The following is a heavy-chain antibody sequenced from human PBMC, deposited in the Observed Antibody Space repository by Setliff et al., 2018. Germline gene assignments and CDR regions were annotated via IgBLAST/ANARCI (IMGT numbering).Heavy chain of an antibody. CDR2: IYYSGST. V-gene: IGHV4-59*08. CDR1: GGSISSHY. Sequence: SETLSLTCTVSGGSISSHYWSWIRQPPGKGLEWIGSIYYSGSTNYNPSPKSRVTLSVDTSKNQFSLKLSSVTAADTAVYYCARLPLAVGSSRWQPVGARLAHSTTIDYWGQGTLVTVSS. D-gene: IGHD6-13*01. CDR3: ARLPLAVGSSRWQPVGARLAHSTTIDY. J-gene: IGHJ4*02.